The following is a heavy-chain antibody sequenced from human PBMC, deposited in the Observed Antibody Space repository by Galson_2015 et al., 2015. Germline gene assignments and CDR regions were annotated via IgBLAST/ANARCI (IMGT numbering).Heavy chain of an antibody. CDR3: AISFFLGGGLDAYAFDL. Sequence: SVKVSCKASGYTFTSHYMHWVRQAPGQGLEWMGIINPAGGSTSYAQRFQGRVTMTRDTSTSTVYMELSSLRYEDTAVYFCAISFFLGGGLDAYAFDLWGQGTVVTVSS. V-gene: IGHV1-46*01. D-gene: IGHD3-3*01. J-gene: IGHJ3*01. CDR2: INPAGGST. CDR1: GYTFTSHY.